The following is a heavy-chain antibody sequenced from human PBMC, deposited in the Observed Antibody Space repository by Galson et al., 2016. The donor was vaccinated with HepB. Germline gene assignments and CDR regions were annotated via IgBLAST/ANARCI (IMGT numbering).Heavy chain of an antibody. CDR1: GGSISSGNW. CDR2: IYHSGTA. Sequence: LSLTCAVSGGSISSGNWWSWVRQPPGKGLEWIGEIYHSGTANYSPSLESRGTMSLDKSKNQISLKVTSVTAADTAVYYCARHVGVPGTRGFDYWGQGTLVTVSS. CDR3: ARHVGVPGTRGFDY. J-gene: IGHJ4*02. D-gene: IGHD2-2*01. V-gene: IGHV4-4*02.